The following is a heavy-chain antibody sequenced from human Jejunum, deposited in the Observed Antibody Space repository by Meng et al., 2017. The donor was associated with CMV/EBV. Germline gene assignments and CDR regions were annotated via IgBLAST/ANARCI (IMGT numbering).Heavy chain of an antibody. Sequence: SCDNRCVVPHPAGERLGWSGRFHHGGTTNYNPTLESRITVSVDSSKNQFFLELTTVTSADTAMYYCARECVGEAYDCQWNYWFDPWGRGTLVTVSS. CDR2: FHHGGTT. V-gene: IGHV4-4*07. D-gene: IGHD2-21*02. CDR1: SCDN. CDR3: ARECVGEAYDCQWNYWFDP. J-gene: IGHJ5*02.